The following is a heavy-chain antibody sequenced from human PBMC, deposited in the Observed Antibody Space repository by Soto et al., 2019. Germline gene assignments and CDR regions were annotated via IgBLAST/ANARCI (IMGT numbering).Heavy chain of an antibody. J-gene: IGHJ6*03. CDR2: ILSSSGSI. CDR3: ARVSGGQGVRRGFYYYYRDV. D-gene: IGHD6-25*01. Sequence: EVQLVESGGGLVKPGGSLRLSCAASGVTFSSFSFNWVRQAPGKGLEWVSFILSSSGSIYYEDSVKGRFTISRDNAKNTLYLQMNRLTDEDTAVYYCARVSGGQGVRRGFYYYYRDVWCKETTVTVSS. V-gene: IGHV3-21*01. CDR1: GVTFSSFS.